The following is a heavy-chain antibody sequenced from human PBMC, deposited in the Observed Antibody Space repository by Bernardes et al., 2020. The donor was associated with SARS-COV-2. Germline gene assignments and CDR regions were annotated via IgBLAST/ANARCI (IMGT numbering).Heavy chain of an antibody. CDR1: GFTFSSYE. Sequence: LRLSCAASGFTFSSYEMNWVRQAPGKGLEWVSYISSSGSTIYYADSVKGRFTISRDNSKNTLYLQMNSLRAEDTAVYYCARETPAPHSFFDYWGQGTLVTVSS. CDR2: ISSSGSTI. CDR3: ARETPAPHSFFDY. J-gene: IGHJ4*02. D-gene: IGHD5-18*01. V-gene: IGHV3-48*03.